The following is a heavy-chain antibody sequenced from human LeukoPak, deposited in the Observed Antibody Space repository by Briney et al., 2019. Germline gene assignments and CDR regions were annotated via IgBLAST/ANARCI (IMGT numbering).Heavy chain of an antibody. J-gene: IGHJ3*02. D-gene: IGHD4/OR15-4a*01. V-gene: IGHV4-59*01. CDR1: GGSINSYY. CDR2: IYYSGST. CDR3: ARSLTRERALDI. Sequence: SETLSLTCTVSGGSINSYYWSWIRQPPGKGLEWIGYIYYSGSTNYNPSLESRVTISVDTSKNQFSLKLSSVSAADTAVYYCARSLTRERALDIWGQGTTVTVSS.